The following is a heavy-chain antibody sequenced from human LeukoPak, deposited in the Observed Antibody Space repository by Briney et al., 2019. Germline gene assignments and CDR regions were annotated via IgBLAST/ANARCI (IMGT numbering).Heavy chain of an antibody. D-gene: IGHD6-13*01. CDR2: IYSGGST. V-gene: IGHV3-53*05. CDR3: ARDRGLSSWYDAFDI. J-gene: IGHJ3*02. CDR1: GFTVSSNY. Sequence: PRGSLRLSCAASGFTVSSNYMSWVRQAPGKGLEWVSVIYSGGSTYYADSVKGRFTISRDNSKNTLYLQMNSLRAEDTAVYYCARDRGLSSWYDAFDIWGQGTMVTVSS.